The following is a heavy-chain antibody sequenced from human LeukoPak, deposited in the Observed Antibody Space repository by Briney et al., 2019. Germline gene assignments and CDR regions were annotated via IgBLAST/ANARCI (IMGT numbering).Heavy chain of an antibody. CDR3: AREIGPRQLHLWGSAFDY. CDR2: INPSGGGT. J-gene: IGHJ4*02. Sequence: ASVKVSCKASGYTFTNYYMHWVRQAPGQGLEWMGIINPSGGGTTYAQKFQGRVTMIRDTSTSTVYMGLSSLSSEDTAVYYCAREIGPRQLHLWGSAFDYWGQGSVVTVSS. V-gene: IGHV1-46*01. D-gene: IGHD5-18*01. CDR1: GYTFTNYY.